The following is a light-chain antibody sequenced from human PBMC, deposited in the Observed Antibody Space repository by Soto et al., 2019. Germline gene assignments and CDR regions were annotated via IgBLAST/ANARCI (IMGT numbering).Light chain of an antibody. V-gene: IGLV2-8*01. CDR3: SSYTSSSTPHVV. CDR2: EVI. CDR1: SSDVGGYNY. J-gene: IGLJ2*01. Sequence: QSALTQPPSASGSPGQSVTISCTGTSSDVGGYNYVSWYQQHPGKAPKLMIYEVIKRPSGVPDRFSGSKSGNTASLTVSGLQAEDEADYYCSSYTSSSTPHVVFGGGTKLTVL.